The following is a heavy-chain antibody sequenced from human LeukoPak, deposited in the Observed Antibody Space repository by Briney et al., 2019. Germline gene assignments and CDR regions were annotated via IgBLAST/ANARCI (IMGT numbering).Heavy chain of an antibody. CDR1: GFTFSNYG. J-gene: IGHJ4*02. CDR2: IRYDGNIK. CDR3: VKDNPLDY. V-gene: IGHV3-30*02. Sequence: PGGSLRLSCGASGFTFSNYGMLWVRQSPGKGLEWVAFIRYDGNIKLYADSMKGRFTISRDNSKNTLYLRINSLRAEDTALYYCVKDNPLDYWGQGTLVIVSS.